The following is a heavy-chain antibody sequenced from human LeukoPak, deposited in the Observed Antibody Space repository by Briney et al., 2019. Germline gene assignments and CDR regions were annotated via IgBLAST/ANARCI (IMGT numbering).Heavy chain of an antibody. Sequence: PGGSLRLSCAASGFTFSSYSMNWVRQAPGKGLEWVSSISSSSSYIYYADSVKGRFNISRDYAKNSLYLQMNSLRAEDTAVYYCARDPETGDSVGTDYWGQGTLVTVSS. CDR1: GFTFSSYS. V-gene: IGHV3-21*01. J-gene: IGHJ4*02. CDR3: ARDPETGDSVGTDY. CDR2: ISSSSSYI. D-gene: IGHD7-27*01.